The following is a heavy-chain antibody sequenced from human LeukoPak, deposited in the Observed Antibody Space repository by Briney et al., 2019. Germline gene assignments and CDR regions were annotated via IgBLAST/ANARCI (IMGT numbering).Heavy chain of an antibody. CDR1: GFTFSSYA. CDR2: ISGSGGST. Sequence: GSLRLSCAASGFTFSSYAMSWVRQAPGKGLEWVSAISGSGGSTYYADSVKGRFTISRDNSKNTLYLQMNSLRAEDTAVYYCAKDEHLSSHRIAAPSHYYYYMDVWGKGTTVTVSS. CDR3: AKDEHLSSHRIAAPSHYYYYMDV. V-gene: IGHV3-23*01. J-gene: IGHJ6*03. D-gene: IGHD6-6*01.